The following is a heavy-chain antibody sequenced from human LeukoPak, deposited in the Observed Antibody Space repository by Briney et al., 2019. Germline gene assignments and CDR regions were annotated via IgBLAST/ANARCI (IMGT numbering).Heavy chain of an antibody. Sequence: SETLSLTCAVYGGPFSGYYWSWIRQPPGKALEWIGEINHSGSTNYNPSLKSRVTISVDTSKNQFSPKLSSVTAADTAVYYCARGGDGYNYRSSPFDYWGQGTLVTVSS. D-gene: IGHD5-24*01. V-gene: IGHV4-34*01. J-gene: IGHJ4*02. CDR1: GGPFSGYY. CDR2: INHSGST. CDR3: ARGGDGYNYRSSPFDY.